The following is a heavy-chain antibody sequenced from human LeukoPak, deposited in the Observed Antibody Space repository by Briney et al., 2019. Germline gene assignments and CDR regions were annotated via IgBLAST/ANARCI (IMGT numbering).Heavy chain of an antibody. V-gene: IGHV1-46*01. CDR2: INPSGGST. CDR3: ARDWVYCSSTSCPDVNWFDP. D-gene: IGHD2-2*01. J-gene: IGHJ5*02. CDR1: GYTFTTYP. Sequence: ASVKVSCKASGYTFTTYPINWVRQAPGQGLEWMGIINPSGGSTSYAQKFQGRVTMTRDTSTSTVYMELSSLRSEDTAVYYCARDWVYCSSTSCPDVNWFDPWGQGTLVTVSS.